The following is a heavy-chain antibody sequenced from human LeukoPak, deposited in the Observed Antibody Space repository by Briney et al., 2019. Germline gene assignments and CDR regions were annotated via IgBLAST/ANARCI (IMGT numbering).Heavy chain of an antibody. J-gene: IGHJ6*03. Sequence: GGSLRLSCAASGFTFSTYGMHWVRQAPGKGLEWVAFIRYDGRNKYYADSVKGRFSISRDSSKNILYLQMNSLRAEDTAVYYCAKDRCSNGIGCYYYYMDVWGKGTTVTISS. D-gene: IGHD2-8*01. V-gene: IGHV3-30*02. CDR1: GFTFSTYG. CDR2: IRYDGRNK. CDR3: AKDRCSNGIGCYYYYMDV.